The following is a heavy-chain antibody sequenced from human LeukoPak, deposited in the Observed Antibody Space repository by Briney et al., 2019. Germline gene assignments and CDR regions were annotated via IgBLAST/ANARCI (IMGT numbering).Heavy chain of an antibody. CDR1: GYTFTTYG. Sequence: ASVKVSCKASGYTFTTYGVSWVRQAPGQGLEWMGWISPYNGNTNYAQKLQGRVTLTTDTSTSTAYLELRSLISDDTAVYYCARDTGYSSGWGFDYWGQGTLVTVSS. CDR3: ARDTGYSSGWGFDY. CDR2: ISPYNGNT. D-gene: IGHD6-19*01. V-gene: IGHV1-18*01. J-gene: IGHJ4*02.